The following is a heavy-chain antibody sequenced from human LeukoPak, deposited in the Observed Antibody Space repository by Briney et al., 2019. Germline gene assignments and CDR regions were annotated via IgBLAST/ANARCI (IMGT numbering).Heavy chain of an antibody. CDR3: ARESGYYAF. J-gene: IGHJ4*02. CDR2: IYSGGSA. D-gene: IGHD3-3*01. CDR1: GFTFSSYS. Sequence: GGSLRLSCAASGFTFSSYSMNWVRQAPGKGLEWVSVIYSGGSAYYADSVKGRFTISRDNSKNTLYLQMNSLRTEDTAVYFCARESGYYAFWGQGTLVTVSS. V-gene: IGHV3-53*01.